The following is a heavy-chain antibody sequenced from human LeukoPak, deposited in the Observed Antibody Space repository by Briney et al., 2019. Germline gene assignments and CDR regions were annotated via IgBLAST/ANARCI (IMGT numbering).Heavy chain of an antibody. J-gene: IGHJ6*01. D-gene: IGHD3-9*01. CDR2: IYYTGST. CDR3: ARDRWERYDILTGNFYHYGMDV. V-gene: IGHV4-59*01. CDR1: GGSISTYY. Sequence: PSETLSLTCTVSGGSISTYYWTWIRQPPGKGLEWIGHIYYTGSTEYNHSLKSRVTILVDTSKNQFSLNLTSVTAADTAVYYCARDRWERYDILTGNFYHYGMDVWGQGTTVTVSS.